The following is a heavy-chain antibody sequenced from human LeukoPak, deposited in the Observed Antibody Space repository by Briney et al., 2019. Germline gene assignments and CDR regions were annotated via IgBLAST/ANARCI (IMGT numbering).Heavy chain of an antibody. CDR3: ARVLLGSWDWFNP. CDR2: INPDGSTT. V-gene: IGHV3-74*01. CDR1: KFTFSSYW. D-gene: IGHD3-10*01. Sequence: GGSLRLSCAASKFTFSSYWMHWVRQAPGKGLVWVSRINPDGSTTNYADSVKGRFTISRDNAKNTLYLQMNSLRAEDTAVYYCARVLLGSWDWFNPWGQGTLVTVSS. J-gene: IGHJ5*02.